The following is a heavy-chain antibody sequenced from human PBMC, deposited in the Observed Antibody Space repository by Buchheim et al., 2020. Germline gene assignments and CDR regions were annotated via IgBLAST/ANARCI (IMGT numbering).Heavy chain of an antibody. D-gene: IGHD4-17*01. CDR1: GGSFSGYY. Sequence: QVQLQQWGAGLLKPSETLSLTCAVYGGSFSGYYWSWIRQPPGKGLEWIGEINHSGSTNYNPSLKGRVTISVDTSKNQFSLKLSSVTAADTAVYYCASTSSYGDYAFDIWGQGT. CDR2: INHSGST. J-gene: IGHJ3*02. V-gene: IGHV4-34*01. CDR3: ASTSSYGDYAFDI.